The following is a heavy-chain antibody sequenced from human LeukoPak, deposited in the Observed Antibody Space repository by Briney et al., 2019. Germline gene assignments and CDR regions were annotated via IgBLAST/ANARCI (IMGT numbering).Heavy chain of an antibody. CDR3: ARVDCSSTSCYEFDY. J-gene: IGHJ4*02. V-gene: IGHV3-11*04. CDR2: IRSSGSTI. Sequence: GGSLRLSCAASGFTFSDYYMSWIRQAPGKGLEWVSYIRSSGSTIYYADSVKGRFTISRDNAKNSLYLQMNSLRAEDTAVYHCARVDCSSTSCYEFDYWGQGTLVTVSS. D-gene: IGHD2-2*01. CDR1: GFTFSDYY.